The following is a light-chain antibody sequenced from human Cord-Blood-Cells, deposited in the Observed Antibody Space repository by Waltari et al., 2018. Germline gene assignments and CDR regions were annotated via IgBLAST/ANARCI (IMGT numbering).Light chain of an antibody. Sequence: QSALTQPASVSGSPGQSITISCTGPSSDVGGYNYVSWYQKHPGKAPKLMIYEVSKRPSGVSNRFSGSKSGNTASLTISGLQAEDEADYYCSSYTSSSTLVFGGGTKLTVL. CDR3: SSYTSSSTLV. J-gene: IGLJ3*02. CDR2: EVS. CDR1: SSDVGGYNY. V-gene: IGLV2-14*01.